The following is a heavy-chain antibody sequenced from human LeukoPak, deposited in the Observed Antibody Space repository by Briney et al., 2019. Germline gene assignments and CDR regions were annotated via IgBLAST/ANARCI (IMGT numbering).Heavy chain of an antibody. CDR1: GFTFSSYA. Sequence: PGGSLRLSCAASGFTFSSYAMSWVRQAPGKGLEWVSAISGSGGSTYYADSVKGRFTISRDNSKNTLYLQMNSPRAEDTAVYYCARDKYCSGGSCYSGVYDYWGQGTLVTVSS. CDR2: ISGSGGST. D-gene: IGHD2-15*01. J-gene: IGHJ4*02. CDR3: ARDKYCSGGSCYSGVYDY. V-gene: IGHV3-23*01.